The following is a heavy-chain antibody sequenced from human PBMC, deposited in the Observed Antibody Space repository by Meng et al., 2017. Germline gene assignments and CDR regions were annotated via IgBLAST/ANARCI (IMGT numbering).Heavy chain of an antibody. Sequence: QGQLQQGGAGLLKPSETLSLTCAVYGGSFSGYYWSWIRQPPGKGLEWIGEINHSGSTNYNPSLKSRVTISVDTSKNQFSLKLSSVTAADTAVYYCARRRGGSSDWFDPWGQGTLVTASS. CDR1: GGSFSGYY. CDR3: ARRRGGSSDWFDP. CDR2: INHSGST. J-gene: IGHJ5*02. D-gene: IGHD6-6*01. V-gene: IGHV4-34*01.